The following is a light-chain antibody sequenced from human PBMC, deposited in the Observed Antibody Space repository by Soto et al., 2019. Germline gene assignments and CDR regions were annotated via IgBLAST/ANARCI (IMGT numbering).Light chain of an antibody. Sequence: DIQMTQSPSSLSASVGGRVTITCRASQSISNYLNWYQQEPRKAPRLIIYAASSLQSGVPSRFSGSGSGTEFTLTINSLQREDFGTYFCQQTDTYPNTFGQGTKLEI. CDR1: QSISNY. CDR2: AAS. CDR3: QQTDTYPNT. J-gene: IGKJ2*01. V-gene: IGKV1-39*01.